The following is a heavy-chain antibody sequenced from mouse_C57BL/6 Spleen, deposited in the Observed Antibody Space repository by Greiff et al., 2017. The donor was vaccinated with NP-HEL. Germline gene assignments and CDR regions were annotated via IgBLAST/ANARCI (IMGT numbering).Heavy chain of an antibody. D-gene: IGHD2-4*01. Sequence: QVQLQQSGAELARPGASVKLSCKASGYTFTSYGISWVKQRTGQGLEWIGEIYPRSGNTYYNEKFKGKATLTADKSSSTAYMELRSLTSEDSAVYFCARSSGIYYDYDEVYAMDYWGQGTSVTVSS. V-gene: IGHV1-81*01. CDR2: IYPRSGNT. CDR3: ARSSGIYYDYDEVYAMDY. J-gene: IGHJ4*01. CDR1: GYTFTSYG.